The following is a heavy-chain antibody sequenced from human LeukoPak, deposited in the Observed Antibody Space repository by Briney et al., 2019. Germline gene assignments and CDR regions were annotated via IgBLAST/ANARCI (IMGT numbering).Heavy chain of an antibody. J-gene: IGHJ5*01. CDR3: ARASGSYWWFDS. V-gene: IGHV1-18*01. CDR2: ISGYNGNT. CDR1: SYTFTRYG. D-gene: IGHD1-26*01. Sequence: GASVKVSCKASSYTFTRYGISWVRQAPGQVLEWMGWISGYNGNTNYAQKFQGSVTMTRDTSISTVYMELSRLRSDDTAVYYCARASGSYWWFDSWGQGTPVTVSS.